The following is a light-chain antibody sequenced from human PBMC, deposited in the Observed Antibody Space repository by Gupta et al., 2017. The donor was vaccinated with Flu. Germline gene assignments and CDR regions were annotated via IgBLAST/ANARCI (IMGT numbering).Light chain of an antibody. J-gene: IGKJ1*01. Sequence: DIEMTQSHSSLSASVADGVTVTCRSSQSISSYLNWYQQKPGKAPKRLIYAVSSLQSGVPSRFSGSGSGTDFTLSISRLQPEDFATYYCLQSDSKPQTFGQGTKLEIK. CDR3: LQSDSKPQT. CDR1: QSISSY. CDR2: AVS. V-gene: IGKV1-39*01.